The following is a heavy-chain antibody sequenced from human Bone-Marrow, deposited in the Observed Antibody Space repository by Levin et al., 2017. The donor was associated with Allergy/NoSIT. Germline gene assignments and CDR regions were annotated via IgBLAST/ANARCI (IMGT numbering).Heavy chain of an antibody. Sequence: SETLSLTCTVSGGSISSYYWSWIRQPPGKGLEWIGYIYYSGSTNYNPSLKSRVTISVDTSKNQFSLKLSSVTAADTAVYYCARDQVSAMASNYYYYGMDGWGQGTTVTVSS. CDR2: IYYSGST. V-gene: IGHV4-59*01. CDR3: ARDQVSAMASNYYYYGMDG. CDR1: GGSISSYY. D-gene: IGHD5-18*01. J-gene: IGHJ6*02.